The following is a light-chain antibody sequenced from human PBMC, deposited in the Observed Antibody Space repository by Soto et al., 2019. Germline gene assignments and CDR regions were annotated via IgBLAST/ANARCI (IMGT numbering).Light chain of an antibody. CDR1: QTVGNNY. Sequence: EIVLTQSPGTLSLSPGEGATLSCRASQTVGNNYVAWYQQKPGQAPRLLIYGASRRATGIPDRFSGSGSGTDFSLTIIRLESEDFAVYYCQQYGYSTPWTFGQGTKVETK. J-gene: IGKJ1*01. V-gene: IGKV3-20*01. CDR3: QQYGYSTPWT. CDR2: GAS.